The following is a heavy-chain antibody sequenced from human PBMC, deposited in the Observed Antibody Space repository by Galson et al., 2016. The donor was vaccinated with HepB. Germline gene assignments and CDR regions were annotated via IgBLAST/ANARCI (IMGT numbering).Heavy chain of an antibody. J-gene: IGHJ5*02. CDR1: GYSFTTYW. D-gene: IGHD2-2*02. CDR2: IDPTDSFA. V-gene: IGHV5-10-1*01. CDR3: ARLYCENTAGDL. Sequence: QSGAEVKKPGESLKISCRGSGYSFTTYWITWVRQMPGQGLQWVGRIDPTDSFANYGPSFRGHVTISVDKSISTAYLRWSSLKASDTAMYYCARLYCENTAGDLWGQGTLVTVSS.